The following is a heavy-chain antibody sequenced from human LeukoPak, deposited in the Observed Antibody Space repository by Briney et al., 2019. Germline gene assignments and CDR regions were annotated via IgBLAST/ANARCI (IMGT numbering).Heavy chain of an antibody. CDR1: GFTFSSYG. Sequence: GGSLRLSCAASGFTFSSYGMHWVRQAPGKGLEWVAVISYDGSNKYYADSVKGRFTISRDNSKNTLYLQMNSLRAEDTAVYYCARVSSPYYYYYYMDVWGKGTTVTVSS. V-gene: IGHV3-30*03. D-gene: IGHD6-13*01. CDR3: ARVSSPYYYYYYMDV. CDR2: ISYDGSNK. J-gene: IGHJ6*03.